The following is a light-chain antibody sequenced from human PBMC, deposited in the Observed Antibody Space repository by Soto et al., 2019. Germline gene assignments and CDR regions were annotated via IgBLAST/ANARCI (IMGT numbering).Light chain of an antibody. J-gene: IGKJ1*01. Sequence: EIVMTQSPATLSVSPGERATLSCRASQSVTSNLAWYQQKPGQAPRLLVSGASTRATDLPARFSGSRSGTEFTLTISSLQSEDFAVYYCQQYNTWPPTFGQGTKVEVK. CDR2: GAS. CDR3: QQYNTWPPT. V-gene: IGKV3-15*01. CDR1: QSVTSN.